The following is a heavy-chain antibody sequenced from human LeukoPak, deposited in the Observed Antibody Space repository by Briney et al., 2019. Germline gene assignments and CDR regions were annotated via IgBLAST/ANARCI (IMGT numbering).Heavy chain of an antibody. V-gene: IGHV4-34*01. CDR2: INPRGST. CDR3: ARDALSSSSDY. CDR1: GGSFSSHY. J-gene: IGHJ4*02. D-gene: IGHD6-13*01. Sequence: SENLSLTCGVSGGSFSSHYWTWIRQPPGKGLEWIGEINPRGSTNYNPSLESRVTVSADTSRNQLSLSLTSVTAADTAVYYCARDALSSSSDYWGQGTLVTVSS.